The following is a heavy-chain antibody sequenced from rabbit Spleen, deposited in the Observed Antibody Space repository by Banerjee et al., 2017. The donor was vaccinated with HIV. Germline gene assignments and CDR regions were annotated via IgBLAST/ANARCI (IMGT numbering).Heavy chain of an antibody. J-gene: IGHJ4*01. D-gene: IGHD1-1*01. CDR1: GFSFSFDYW. CDR3: ASSIGPYRYNL. Sequence: QSLEESGGDLVKPGGSLTLTCTASGFSFSFDYWICWVRQAPGKGLEWIACIYVGSSTMTNYASWAKGRFTSSKTSSTTVDLKMTSLTAADTATYFCASSIGPYRYNLWGPGTLVTVS. CDR2: IYVGSSTMT. V-gene: IGHV1S40*01.